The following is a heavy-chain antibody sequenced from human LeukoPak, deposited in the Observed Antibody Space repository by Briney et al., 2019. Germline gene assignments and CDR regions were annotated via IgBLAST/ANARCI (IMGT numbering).Heavy chain of an antibody. CDR1: GYTFTGYY. CDR2: INPNSGGT. J-gene: IGHJ4*02. V-gene: IGHV1-2*06. CDR3: ARSRIRQPVGAAGY. D-gene: IGHD1-26*01. Sequence: ASVKVSCKASGYTFTGYYMHWVRQAPGQGLEWMGRINPNSGGTNYAQKFQGRVTMTRDTSISTAYMELSRLRSDDTAAYYCARSRIRQPVGAAGYWGQGTLVTVSS.